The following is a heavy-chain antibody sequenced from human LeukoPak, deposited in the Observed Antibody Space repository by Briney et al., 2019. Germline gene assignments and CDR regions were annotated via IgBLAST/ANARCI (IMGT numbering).Heavy chain of an antibody. Sequence: GGSLRLSCAASGFTFSNYWMNWVRQAPGKGLEWVANIKQDGSEKYYVDSVKGRFTISRDNAENSLYLQMNSLRDEDTAVYYCARSLYYSSGSYYPWGQGTLVTVSS. CDR2: IKQDGSEK. V-gene: IGHV3-7*01. CDR3: ARSLYYSSGSYYP. CDR1: GFTFSNYW. D-gene: IGHD3-10*01. J-gene: IGHJ5*02.